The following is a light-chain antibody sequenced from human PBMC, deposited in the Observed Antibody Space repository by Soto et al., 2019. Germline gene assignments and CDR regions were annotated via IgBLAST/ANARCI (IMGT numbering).Light chain of an antibody. CDR1: QGLSSW. Sequence: DIQMPQSPSSVSASVRDRVTITCRASQGLSSWLAWYQQKPGKAPKLLIYAASSLQSGVPSRFSGSGSGTDFTLTISSLQPEDFATYYCHQANSFPLTVGGGTNVEIK. J-gene: IGKJ4*01. V-gene: IGKV1-12*01. CDR3: HQANSFPLT. CDR2: AAS.